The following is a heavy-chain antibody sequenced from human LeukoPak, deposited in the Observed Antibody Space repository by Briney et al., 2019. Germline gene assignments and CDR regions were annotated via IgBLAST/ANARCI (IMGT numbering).Heavy chain of an antibody. CDR3: ARQDSNTCGP. Sequence: ASVKVSCKASGYTFTGYYMHWVRQAPGQGLEWMGWINPNSGDTNYAQIFQGRVTMTRDTSNSTAYMELSSLRSDDTAVYYCARQDSNTCGPWGQGTLVTVSS. CDR1: GYTFTGYY. CDR2: INPNSGDT. V-gene: IGHV1-2*02. D-gene: IGHD2-2*01. J-gene: IGHJ5*02.